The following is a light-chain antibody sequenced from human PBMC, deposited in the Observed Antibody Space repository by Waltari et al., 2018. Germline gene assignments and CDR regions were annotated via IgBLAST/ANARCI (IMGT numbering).Light chain of an antibody. V-gene: IGKV4-1*01. Sequence: DIVMTQSPDSLAVSLCERVTINCQSSQSLLYSSNDQNYLAWYPQKPGQPPKLLFYWASTRHSGVPARFSGSGSATDFTLTISSLQAEDVAVDYCQQYYSRRTFGQGTRVEMK. CDR1: QSLLYSSNDQNY. CDR2: WAS. J-gene: IGKJ1*01. CDR3: QQYYSRRT.